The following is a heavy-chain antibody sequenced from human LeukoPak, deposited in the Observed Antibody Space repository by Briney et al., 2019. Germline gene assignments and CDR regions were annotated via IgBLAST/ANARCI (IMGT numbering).Heavy chain of an antibody. J-gene: IGHJ3*02. D-gene: IGHD3-10*01. Sequence: ASVKVSCKATGYTFTNYGVSWVRQAPGQGLEWMGWISTYNGNTNYAQKFQGRVTMTTDTSTSTSYMEVRRLRFDDTALYYCARERGRLTMVRGGYDAFDIWGQGTMVTVSS. CDR2: ISTYNGNT. CDR1: GYTFTNYG. CDR3: ARERGRLTMVRGGYDAFDI. V-gene: IGHV1-18*01.